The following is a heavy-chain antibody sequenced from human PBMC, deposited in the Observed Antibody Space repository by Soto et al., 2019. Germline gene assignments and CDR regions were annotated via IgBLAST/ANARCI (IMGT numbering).Heavy chain of an antibody. CDR3: ARGHSTDCSNGVCSFFYNHEMDV. D-gene: IGHD2-8*01. Sequence: ASVKVSCKASGYSFTDYHIHWVRQAPGQGXEWLGRINPKSGGTSTAQKFQGWVTMTRDRSISTVYMELTRLRSDDTAVYFCARGHSTDCSNGVCSFFYNHEMDVWGQGTTVTVSS. CDR1: GYSFTDYH. J-gene: IGHJ6*02. CDR2: INPKSGGT. V-gene: IGHV1-2*04.